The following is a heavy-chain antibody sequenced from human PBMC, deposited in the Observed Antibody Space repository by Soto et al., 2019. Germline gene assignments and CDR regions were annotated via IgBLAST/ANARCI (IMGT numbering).Heavy chain of an antibody. CDR2: ISYDGTNK. Sequence: LRLSCAASGFSFSISPMDWVRQGPGKGPEWVALISYDGTNKFYAGSVKGRFTISRDNSKSTLYLQVDSLRPEDAAVYYCARDPKTSGGQHWAFNYFDSWGQGTLVTVSS. CDR1: GFSFSISP. V-gene: IGHV3-30-3*01. J-gene: IGHJ4*02. D-gene: IGHD7-27*01. CDR3: ARDPKTSGGQHWAFNYFDS.